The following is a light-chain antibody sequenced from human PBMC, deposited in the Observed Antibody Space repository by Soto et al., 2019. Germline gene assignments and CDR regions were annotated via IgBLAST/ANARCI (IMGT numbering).Light chain of an antibody. CDR2: DAS. J-gene: IGKJ3*01. CDR1: QSISVW. CDR3: QQYNTHMFT. V-gene: IGKV1-5*01. Sequence: DIQMTRSPSTLSASIGDRVTITCRANQSISVWLAWYQQKPGKAPKLLIYDASSLDSGVPSRFSGSGSGTEFTLTISSLQPDDFATYFCQQYNTHMFTFGPGTKVDIK.